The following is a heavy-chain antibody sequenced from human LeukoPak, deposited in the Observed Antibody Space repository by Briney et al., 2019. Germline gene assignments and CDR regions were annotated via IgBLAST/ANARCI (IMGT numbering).Heavy chain of an antibody. J-gene: IGHJ4*02. CDR3: ASWWGRIVGATEPRGFDY. Sequence: SGGSLRLSCAASGFTFSSYAMHWVRQAPGKGLEWVAVISYDGSNKYYADSVKGRFTISRDNSKNTLYLQMNSLRAEDTAVYYCASWWGRIVGATEPRGFDYWGQGTLVTVSS. V-gene: IGHV3-30-3*01. D-gene: IGHD1-26*01. CDR1: GFTFSSYA. CDR2: ISYDGSNK.